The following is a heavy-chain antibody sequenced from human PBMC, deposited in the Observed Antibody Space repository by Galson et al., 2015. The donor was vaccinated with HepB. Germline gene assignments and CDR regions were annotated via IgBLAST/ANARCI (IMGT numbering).Heavy chain of an antibody. CDR3: ARAHHIVVVTAIPEWYFDL. J-gene: IGHJ2*01. V-gene: IGHV3-48*01. CDR1: GFPFNSYS. D-gene: IGHD2-21*02. CDR2: ISSSGSTI. Sequence: SLRLSCAASGFPFNSYSMSWIRQTPGKGLEWISYISSSGSTIYYGDSVKGRFTISRDNAKNSLFLEMNSLRAEDTAVYYCARAHHIVVVTAIPEWYFDLWGRGTLVTVSS.